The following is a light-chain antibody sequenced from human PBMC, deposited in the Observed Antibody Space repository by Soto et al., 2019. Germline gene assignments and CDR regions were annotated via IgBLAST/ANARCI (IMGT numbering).Light chain of an antibody. CDR2: DVS. CDR3: SSYTSSITVV. J-gene: IGLJ2*01. CDR1: SSDVGAYNY. Sequence: QSALTQPASVSGSPGLSITISCTGTSSDVGAYNYVSWYQHHPGKAPKLMIYDVSNRPSGISNRFSGSKSGNTASLTISGLQAEDEADYYCSSYTSSITVVFGGGTKLTVL. V-gene: IGLV2-14*03.